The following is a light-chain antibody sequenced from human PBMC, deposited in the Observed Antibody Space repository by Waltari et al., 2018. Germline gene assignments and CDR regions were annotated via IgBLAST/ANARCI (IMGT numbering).Light chain of an antibody. CDR1: ALPNQY. V-gene: IGLV3-25*03. Sequence: SYELTQPPSLSVSPGQTARTTCSGEALPNQYIFWSQQKSGQGPLLILYKDTARPSGIPERFSGSSSGTSATLAISEVQAEDEAVYYCQSGDTSGPYRAVFGGGTKLSVL. CDR3: QSGDTSGPYRAV. CDR2: KDT. J-gene: IGLJ2*01.